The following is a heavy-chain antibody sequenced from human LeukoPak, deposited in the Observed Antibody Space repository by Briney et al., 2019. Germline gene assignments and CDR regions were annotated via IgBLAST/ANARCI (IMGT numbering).Heavy chain of an antibody. J-gene: IGHJ6*02. Sequence: GGSLRLSCAASGFTFSSYSMHWVRQAPGKGLEWVAVISYDGSNKYYADSVKGRFTISRDNTKNTLYLQMNSLRAEDTAVYYCAKDLGRFGSSGHRYYYYYGMDVWGQGTTVTVSS. CDR2: ISYDGSNK. D-gene: IGHD3-22*01. CDR1: GFTFSSYS. CDR3: AKDLGRFGSSGHRYYYYYGMDV. V-gene: IGHV3-30*18.